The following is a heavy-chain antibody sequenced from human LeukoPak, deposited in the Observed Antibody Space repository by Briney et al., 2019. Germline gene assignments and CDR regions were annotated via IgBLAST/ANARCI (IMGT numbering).Heavy chain of an antibody. CDR1: GGSISRGSYY. D-gene: IGHD3-10*01. Sequence: PSETLSLTCTVSGGSISRGSYYWNWIRQPAGKGLEWIGRIYTSGSTNYNPSLKSRVTVSVDTSKNQFSLKLSSVTAADTAVYYCASLSMVRGVINFDYWGQGTLVTVSS. CDR2: IYTSGST. V-gene: IGHV4-61*02. J-gene: IGHJ4*02. CDR3: ASLSMVRGVINFDY.